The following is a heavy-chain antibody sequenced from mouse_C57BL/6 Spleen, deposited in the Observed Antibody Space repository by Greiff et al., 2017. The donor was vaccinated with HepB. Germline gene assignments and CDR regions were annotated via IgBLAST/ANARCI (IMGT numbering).Heavy chain of an antibody. CDR1: GFTFSSYG. Sequence: EVQVVESGGGLVQPGGSLKLSCAASGFTFSSYGMSWVRQTPDKRLELVATINSNGGSTYNPDSVKGRFTISRDNARNTLYRQMSSLKSEDTAMYYCARMARTINWGQGTTLTVSS. CDR3: ARMARTIN. CDR2: INSNGGST. V-gene: IGHV5-6-3*01. J-gene: IGHJ2*01.